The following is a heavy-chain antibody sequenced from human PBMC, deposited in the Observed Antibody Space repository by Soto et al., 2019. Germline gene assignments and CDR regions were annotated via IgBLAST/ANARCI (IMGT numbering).Heavy chain of an antibody. CDR1: GGSFTGYY. D-gene: IGHD3-10*01. CDR2: INHSGSP. J-gene: IGHJ5*02. Sequence: NPSETLSLTCAFYGGSFTGYYWTWIRQPPGKGLEWIGGINHSGSPNYNPSLKSRVTISVDTSKNQFSLKMTSVTAADTAVYYCARGWYYYGSGSYYNRRFDPWGQGTLVTVSS. V-gene: IGHV4-34*01. CDR3: ARGWYYYGSGSYYNRRFDP.